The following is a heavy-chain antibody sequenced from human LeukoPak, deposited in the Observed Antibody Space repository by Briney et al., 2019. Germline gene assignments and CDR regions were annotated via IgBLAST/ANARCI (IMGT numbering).Heavy chain of an antibody. CDR3: ARGGALLWFGEKFDP. CDR1: GVSISSSSDY. V-gene: IGHV4-39*07. J-gene: IGHJ5*02. CDR2: IYYSGST. D-gene: IGHD3-10*01. Sequence: SETLSHTCTVSGVSISSSSDYWGWLRQPPGKGLEWIVSIYYSGSTYYNPSLKTRVTISVDTSKNQFSLKLSSVTAADTAVYYCARGGALLWFGEKFDPWGQGTLVTVSS.